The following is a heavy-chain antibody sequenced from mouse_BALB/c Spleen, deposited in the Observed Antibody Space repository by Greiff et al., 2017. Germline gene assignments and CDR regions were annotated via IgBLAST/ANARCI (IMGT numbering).Heavy chain of an antibody. CDR1: GYTFTSYV. CDR3: AGYDGYAMDY. CDR2: INPYNDGT. V-gene: IGHV1-14*01. Sequence: VQLQQPGAELVRPGASVKLSCKASGYTFTSYVMHWVKQKPGQGLEWIGYINPYNDGTKYNEKFKGKATLTSDKSSSTAYMELSSLTSEDSAVYYCAGYDGYAMDYWGQGTSVTVSS. J-gene: IGHJ4*01. D-gene: IGHD2-2*01.